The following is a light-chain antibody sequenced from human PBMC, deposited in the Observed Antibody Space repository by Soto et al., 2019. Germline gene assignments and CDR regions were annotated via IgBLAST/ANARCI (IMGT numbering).Light chain of an antibody. J-gene: IGKJ1*01. Sequence: DIPMTQSPATLSASVGARVTITCRASQSISSRLTWYQQKPGKDPKLLIYKASSLESGVQPRFSGSGSGTEVTLTINSLQPDDFATYYCQQYNSYWTFGQGTKVEIK. CDR1: QSISSR. CDR2: KAS. V-gene: IGKV1-5*03. CDR3: QQYNSYWT.